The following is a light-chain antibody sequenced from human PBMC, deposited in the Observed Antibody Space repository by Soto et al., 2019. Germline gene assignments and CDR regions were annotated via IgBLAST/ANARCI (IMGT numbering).Light chain of an antibody. CDR3: QQYYSDFFT. CDR1: QSLLYSSSNKTY. J-gene: IGKJ2*01. Sequence: DIVMTQSPEFLAVPLGERATINCKSSQSLLYSSSNKTYLAWYQHRPGQSPKMLIFWASARESGVPDRFSGSGSETDFTLSLSRLQAEDAAVYYCQQYYSDFFTFGQGTRLEIK. CDR2: WAS. V-gene: IGKV4-1*01.